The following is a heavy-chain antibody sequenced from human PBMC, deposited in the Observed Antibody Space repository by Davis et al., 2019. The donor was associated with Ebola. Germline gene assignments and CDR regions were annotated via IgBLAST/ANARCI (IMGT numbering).Heavy chain of an antibody. J-gene: IGHJ4*02. CDR2: VHGGNGNT. Sequence: SVPVSCMASRFTLTHYAIHWVRQAPGQRLEWMGWVHGGNGNTKYSQRFQGRVTITTDTSASTVYLVLTSLRSDDTAVFYCARASFGYNSGWYADYWGPGSLVTVSS. V-gene: IGHV1-3*01. CDR3: ARASFGYNSGWYADY. D-gene: IGHD6-19*01. CDR1: RFTLTHYA.